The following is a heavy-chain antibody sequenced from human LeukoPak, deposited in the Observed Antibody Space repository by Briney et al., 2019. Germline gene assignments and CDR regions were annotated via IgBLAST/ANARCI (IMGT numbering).Heavy chain of an antibody. CDR1: GFSFSNYW. D-gene: IGHD6-19*01. V-gene: IGHV3-7*01. Sequence: GGSLRLSCAASGFSFSNYWMGWVRQAPGKRPEWVANMNIDGSERYYADSVKGRFTISRDNARNSVFLQVSGLRVEDTAVYYCAKADLPLIAVAGSPYFDYWGQGTLVTVSS. J-gene: IGHJ4*02. CDR3: AKADLPLIAVAGSPYFDY. CDR2: MNIDGSER.